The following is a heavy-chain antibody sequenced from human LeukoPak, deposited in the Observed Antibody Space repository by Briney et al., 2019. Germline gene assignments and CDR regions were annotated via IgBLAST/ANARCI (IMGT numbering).Heavy chain of an antibody. J-gene: IGHJ4*02. Sequence: GGSLRLSCAASGFTVSSNYMSWVRQAPGKGLEWVSVIYSGGSTYYADSVRGRFTISRDNSKNTVNLQMNSLRPEDTAVYYCARDTPSSGFDYWGQGTQVTVSS. D-gene: IGHD3-10*01. CDR2: IYSGGST. CDR3: ARDTPSSGFDY. V-gene: IGHV3-53*01. CDR1: GFTVSSNY.